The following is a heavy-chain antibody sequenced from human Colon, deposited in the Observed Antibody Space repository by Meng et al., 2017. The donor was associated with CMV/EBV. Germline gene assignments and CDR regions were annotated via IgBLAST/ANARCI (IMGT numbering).Heavy chain of an antibody. CDR1: GGTFSSYA. J-gene: IGHJ4*02. V-gene: IGHV1-69*05. D-gene: IGHD6-13*01. CDR2: IIPIFGTA. Sequence: KGSGGTFSSYAISWVRQAPGQGLEWMGGIIPIFGTANYAQKFQGRVTITTDESTSTAYMELSSLRSEDTAVYYCARASGVLAAAPDYWGQGTLVTVSS. CDR3: ARASGVLAAAPDY.